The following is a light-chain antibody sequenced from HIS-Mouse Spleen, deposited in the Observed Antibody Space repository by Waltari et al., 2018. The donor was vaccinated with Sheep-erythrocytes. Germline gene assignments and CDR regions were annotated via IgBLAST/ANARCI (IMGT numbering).Light chain of an antibody. V-gene: IGLV2-11*01. CDR2: DVS. CDR3: CSYAGSYNHV. Sequence: QSALTQPRSVSGSPGQSVTIPCTGTRSDLGGYNYVPWYQQHPGKAPKLMIYDVSKRPSGVPDRFSGSKSGNTASLTISGLQAEDEADYYCCSYAGSYNHVFATGTKVTVL. CDR1: RSDLGGYNY. J-gene: IGLJ1*01.